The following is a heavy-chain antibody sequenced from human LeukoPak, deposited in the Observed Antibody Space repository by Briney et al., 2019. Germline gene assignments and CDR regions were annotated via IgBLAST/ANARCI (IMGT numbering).Heavy chain of an antibody. V-gene: IGHV3-11*01. J-gene: IGHJ4*02. D-gene: IGHD3-10*01. Sequence: VGSLRLSCAASGFTFSDYYMSWIRQAPGKGLEWVSYISSSGSTIYYADSVKGRFTISRDNAKNSLYLQMNSLRAEDTAVYYCAASHMVRGVIIKDYWGQGTLVTVSS. CDR3: AASHMVRGVIIKDY. CDR2: ISSSGSTI. CDR1: GFTFSDYY.